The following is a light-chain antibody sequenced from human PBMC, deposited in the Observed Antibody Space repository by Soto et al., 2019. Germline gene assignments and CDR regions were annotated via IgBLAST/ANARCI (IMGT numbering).Light chain of an antibody. V-gene: IGLV2-14*03. Sequence: QSAVTQPASVSGSPGQSIAISCTGTSTDVGNYNYVSWYQQHPGRAPQLMIYDVSNRPSGASDRFSGSKSGNTASLTISGLQPEDEADYYCNSYTTSSTYVFGTGTKVTVL. CDR1: STDVGNYNY. CDR3: NSYTTSSTYV. CDR2: DVS. J-gene: IGLJ1*01.